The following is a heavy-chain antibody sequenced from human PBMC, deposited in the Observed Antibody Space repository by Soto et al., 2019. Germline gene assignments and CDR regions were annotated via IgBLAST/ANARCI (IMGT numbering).Heavy chain of an antibody. CDR1: GGSFSGYY. D-gene: IGHD2-8*02. CDR2: INHSGST. V-gene: IGHV4-34*01. J-gene: IGHJ4*02. CDR3: AREKITGLLDY. Sequence: PSETLSLTCAVYGGSFSGYYWTWIRQPPGTGLEWIGEINHSGSTNYNPSLKSRVTISVDTSKNQFSLKLTSVTAADTAVYYCAREKITGLLDYWGQGPLVTVSS.